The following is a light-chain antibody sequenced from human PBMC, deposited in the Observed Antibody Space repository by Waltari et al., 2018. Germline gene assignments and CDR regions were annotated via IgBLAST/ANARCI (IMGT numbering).Light chain of an antibody. Sequence: QSALTQPASVSGSPGQSITISCPGIGSAIDASDFVSWYQHQPGKAPRVIIYDVTNRPSGISHRVAADKSANTASLTIAGLQPEDEGDYYCTSQALDGVVLFGGGT. J-gene: IGLJ3*02. CDR2: DVT. CDR3: TSQALDGVVL. CDR1: GSAIDASDF. V-gene: IGLV2-14*03.